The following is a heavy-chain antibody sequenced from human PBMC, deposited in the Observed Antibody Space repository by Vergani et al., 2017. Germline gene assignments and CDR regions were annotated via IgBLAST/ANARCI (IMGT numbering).Heavy chain of an antibody. CDR3: ASDTHSGQRADR. CDR2: IHYSENT. V-gene: IGHV4-34*11. D-gene: IGHD6-19*01. CDR1: GGSFSGYY. J-gene: IGHJ5*02. Sequence: QVQLQQWGAGLLKPSETLSLTCAVYGGSFSGYYWSWIRQPPGKGLEWIGSIHYSENTNYNPSLKTRVTISVDTSKSQFSLTLTSVTAADTAVYYCASDTHSGQRADRWGQGILVTVTS.